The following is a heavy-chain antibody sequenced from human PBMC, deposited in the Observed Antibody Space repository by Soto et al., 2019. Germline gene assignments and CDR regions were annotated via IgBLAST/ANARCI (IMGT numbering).Heavy chain of an antibody. CDR1: GYTFTSYG. CDR2: ISAYNGNT. CDR3: ARDIYYDSSGYYDDLYYYYYGMDV. Sequence: GASVKVSCKASGYTFTSYGISWVRQAPGQGLEWMGWISAYNGNTNYAQKLQGRVTMTTDTSTSTAYMELRSLRSDDTAVYYCARDIYYDSSGYYDDLYYYYYGMDVWGQGTTVTVSS. D-gene: IGHD3-22*01. V-gene: IGHV1-18*04. J-gene: IGHJ6*02.